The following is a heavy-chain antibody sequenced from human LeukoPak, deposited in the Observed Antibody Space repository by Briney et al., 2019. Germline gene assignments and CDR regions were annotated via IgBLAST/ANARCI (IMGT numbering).Heavy chain of an antibody. CDR2: IRSKAYGGTT. V-gene: IGHV3-49*04. CDR1: GFTFGDYA. Sequence: GGSLRLSCTASGFTFGDYAMTWVRQAPGKGLEGVGFIRSKAYGGTTEYAASVKGRYTISRADSKRIAYLQMNSLKTEDTAVYYCTRDQTPYYWGQGTLVTVSS. J-gene: IGHJ4*02. CDR3: TRDQTPYY.